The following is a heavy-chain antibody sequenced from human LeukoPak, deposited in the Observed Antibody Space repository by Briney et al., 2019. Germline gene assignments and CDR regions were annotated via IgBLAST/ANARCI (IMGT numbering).Heavy chain of an antibody. CDR1: GFTFSSYS. D-gene: IGHD6-19*01. V-gene: IGHV3-21*01. CDR2: ISSSSSYI. Sequence: GGSLRLSCAASGFTFSSYSMNWVRQAPGKGLEWVSSISSSSSYIYYADSVKGRFTISRDNAKNPLYLQMNSLRAEDTAVYYCARDRSPSIAVAGTGDYWGQGTLVTVSS. CDR3: ARDRSPSIAVAGTGDY. J-gene: IGHJ4*02.